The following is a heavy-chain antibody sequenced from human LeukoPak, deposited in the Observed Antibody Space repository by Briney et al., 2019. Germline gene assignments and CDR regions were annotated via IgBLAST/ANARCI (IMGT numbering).Heavy chain of an antibody. Sequence: GGSLRLSCAASGFTFSSYGMHWVRQAPGKGLERVAVISYDGSNKYYADSVKGRFTISRDNSKNTLYLQINSLRAEDTAVYYCAKPSSGNYPPTGYWGQGTLVTVSS. D-gene: IGHD1-26*01. CDR2: ISYDGSNK. J-gene: IGHJ4*02. CDR1: GFTFSSYG. V-gene: IGHV3-30*18. CDR3: AKPSSGNYPPTGY.